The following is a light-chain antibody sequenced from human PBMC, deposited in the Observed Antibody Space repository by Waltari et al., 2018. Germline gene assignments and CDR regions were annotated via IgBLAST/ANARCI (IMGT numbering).Light chain of an antibody. J-gene: IGKJ2*03. Sequence: VILIQSPATPSSSPGERATLSCRASQSVRTDLAWYQQKPGQAPRLLIHSASSRATGIPDRFSGSGSGTEFTLTISSLEPEDVGVYHCYQHSSGYSFGQGTKVEI. V-gene: IGKV3-11*01. CDR2: SAS. CDR1: QSVRTD. CDR3: YQHSSGYS.